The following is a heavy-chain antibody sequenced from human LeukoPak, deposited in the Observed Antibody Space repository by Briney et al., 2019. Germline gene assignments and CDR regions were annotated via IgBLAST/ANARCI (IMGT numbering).Heavy chain of an antibody. D-gene: IGHD2-2*01. V-gene: IGHV4-30-2*01. CDR3: ARVKGCSSTSCYAGWFDP. CDR2: IYHSGST. CDR1: GGSISSGGYY. Sequence: SQTQSLTCTVSGGSISSGGYYWSWIRQPPGKGLEWIGYIYHSGSTYYNPSLKSRVTISVDRSKNQFSLKLSSVTAADTAVYYCARVKGCSSTSCYAGWFDPWGQGTLVTVSS. J-gene: IGHJ5*02.